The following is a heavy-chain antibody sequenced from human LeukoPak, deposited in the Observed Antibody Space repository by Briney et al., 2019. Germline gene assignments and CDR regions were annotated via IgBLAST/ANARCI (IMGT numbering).Heavy chain of an antibody. Sequence: GGSLRLSCAASGFTFSSYGMHWVRQAPGKGLEWVAFIRYDGSNEYYADSVKGRFTISRDNSKNTLYLQMNSLRAEDTAVYYCAKGGVNSSCYQSLGYLDYWGQGTLVAVSS. D-gene: IGHD3-22*01. J-gene: IGHJ4*02. CDR3: AKGGVNSSCYQSLGYLDY. V-gene: IGHV3-30*02. CDR1: GFTFSSYG. CDR2: IRYDGSNE.